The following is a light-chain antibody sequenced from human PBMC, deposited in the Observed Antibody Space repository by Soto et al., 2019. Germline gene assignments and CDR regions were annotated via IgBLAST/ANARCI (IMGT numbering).Light chain of an antibody. CDR1: QGISSA. Sequence: IQMTQSPSTLSASVGDGVSITCRTTQGISSALAWYQQKPGKAPKLLIYDASSLESGVPSRFSGRGSGTDFTLTISSLQPEDFATYYCQQFNNYITFGQGTRLE. CDR2: DAS. V-gene: IGKV1D-13*01. J-gene: IGKJ5*01. CDR3: QQFNNYIT.